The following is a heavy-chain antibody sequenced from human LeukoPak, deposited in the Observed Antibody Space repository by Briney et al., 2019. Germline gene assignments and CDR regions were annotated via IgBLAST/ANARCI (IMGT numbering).Heavy chain of an antibody. V-gene: IGHV4-4*02. CDR2: IYHSGST. CDR1: GGSISNSNW. CDR3: ARNGPTAGGHLDI. Sequence: PSETLSLTCAVSGGSISNSNWWSWVRQPPGKGLEWIGEIYHSGSTNYNPSLKSPVTISVDKSKNYFSLKLSSVTAADTAVYYCARNGPTAGGHLDIWDQGTMVTVSS. D-gene: IGHD6-13*01. J-gene: IGHJ3*02.